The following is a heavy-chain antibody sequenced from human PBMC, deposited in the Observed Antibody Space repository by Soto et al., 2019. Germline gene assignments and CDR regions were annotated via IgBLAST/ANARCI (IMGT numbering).Heavy chain of an antibody. CDR3: AKTPRGGASGDWYFDL. CDR1: GFTVSSNY. Sequence: EVQLVESGGGLIQPGGSLRLSCAASGFTVSSNYMSWVRQAPGKGLEWVSVIYSGGSTYYADSVKGRFTISRDNSKNTLYLQMNSLRAEDTAIYYCAKTPRGGASGDWYFDLWGRGTLVTVSS. V-gene: IGHV3-53*01. J-gene: IGHJ2*01. CDR2: IYSGGST. D-gene: IGHD3-10*01.